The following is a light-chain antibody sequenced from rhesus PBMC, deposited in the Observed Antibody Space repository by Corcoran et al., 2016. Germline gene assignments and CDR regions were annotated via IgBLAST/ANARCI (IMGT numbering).Light chain of an antibody. CDR2: YAN. V-gene: IGKV1-32*03. CDR3: QQGYSTPLT. CDR1: QGISSY. J-gene: IGKJ4*01. Sequence: DIQMSQSPSSLSASVGDRVTITCRASQGISSYLNWYQQKPGKAPKLLIYYANSLASGVPSMFSGSGSGTDYTLTIISLQPEDFATYYCQQGYSTPLTFGGGTKVEIK.